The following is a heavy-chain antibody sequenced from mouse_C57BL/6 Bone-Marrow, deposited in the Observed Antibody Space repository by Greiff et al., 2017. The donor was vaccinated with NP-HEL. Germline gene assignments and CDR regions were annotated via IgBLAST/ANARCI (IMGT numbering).Heavy chain of an antibody. V-gene: IGHV1-55*01. CDR2: IYPGSGST. J-gene: IGHJ4*01. CDR1: GYTFTSYW. CDR3: ARSGITTVVAQYYYAMDY. Sequence: VQLQQPGAELVKPGASVKMSCKASGYTFTSYWITWVKQRPGQGLEWIGDIYPGSGSTNYNEKFKSKATLTVDTSSSTAYMQLSSLTSEDSAVYYCARSGITTVVAQYYYAMDYWGQGTSVTVSS. D-gene: IGHD1-1*01.